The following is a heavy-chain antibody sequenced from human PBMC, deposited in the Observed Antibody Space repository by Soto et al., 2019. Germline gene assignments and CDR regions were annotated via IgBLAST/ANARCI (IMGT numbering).Heavy chain of an antibody. J-gene: IGHJ4*02. CDR3: ARDFAYFDS. CDR2: VYHTGRT. Sequence: SATLSLTFTLYCALFQRGPYSWSWIRQPPGKGLEWIGYVYHTGRTSYNPSLKSRVSISMDTSKNQFSLNLDSVTAADTAVYFCARDFAYFDSWGQGTLVT. D-gene: IGHD3-3*01. CDR1: CALFQRGPYS. V-gene: IGHV4-61*01.